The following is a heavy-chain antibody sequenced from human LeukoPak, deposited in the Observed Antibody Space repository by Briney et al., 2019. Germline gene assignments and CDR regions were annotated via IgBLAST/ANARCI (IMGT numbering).Heavy chain of an antibody. Sequence: QPGGSLRLSCAASGSTFSSYGMHWVRQAPGKGLEWVAFIRYDGSNKYYADSVKGRFTISRDNAKNSLYLQMNSLRAEDTAVYYCARDFRGYSYGYVAEYFQHWGQGTLVTVSS. V-gene: IGHV3-30*02. CDR1: GSTFSSYG. CDR2: IRYDGSNK. D-gene: IGHD5-18*01. CDR3: ARDFRGYSYGYVAEYFQH. J-gene: IGHJ1*01.